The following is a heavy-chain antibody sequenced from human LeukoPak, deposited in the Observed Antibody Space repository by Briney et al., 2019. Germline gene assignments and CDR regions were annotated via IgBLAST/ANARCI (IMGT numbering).Heavy chain of an antibody. CDR1: GYTFTSYA. CDR2: INTNTENP. Sequence: ASVKVSYKASGYTFTSYAMNWVRQAPGQGLEWMGWINTNTENPTYAQGFTGRFVFSLDTSVSTAYLQISSLKAEDTAVYYCATIVNTVAFDYWGQGTLVTVSS. D-gene: IGHD4-23*01. CDR3: ATIVNTVAFDY. V-gene: IGHV7-4-1*02. J-gene: IGHJ4*02.